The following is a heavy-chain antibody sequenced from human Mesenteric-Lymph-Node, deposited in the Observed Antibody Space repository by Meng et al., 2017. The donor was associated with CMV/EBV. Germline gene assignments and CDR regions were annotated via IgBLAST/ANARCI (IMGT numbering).Heavy chain of an antibody. V-gene: IGHV3-30*02. Sequence: GESLKISCSASGFTFSSYGMHWVRQAPGKGLEWVAFIRYDGSYKYYEDSVKGRFTISRDNSKNTLYLQMNSLRAEDTAVYYCAKAGPFYDLLTGYFKMEYYFDYWGQGTLVTVSS. CDR3: AKAGPFYDLLTGYFKMEYYFDY. CDR2: IRYDGSYK. D-gene: IGHD3-9*01. J-gene: IGHJ4*02. CDR1: GFTFSSYG.